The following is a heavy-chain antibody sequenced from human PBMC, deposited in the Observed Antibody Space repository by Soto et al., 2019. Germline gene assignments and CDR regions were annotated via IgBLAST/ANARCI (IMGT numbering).Heavy chain of an antibody. Sequence: PSETLSLTCTVSGGSISSSSYYWGWIRQPPGKGLEWIGSIYYSGSTYYNPSLKSRVTISVDTSKNQFSLKLSSVTAADTAVYYCATTYSSSFYNWFDPWGQGTLVTVSS. CDR2: IYYSGST. D-gene: IGHD6-6*01. V-gene: IGHV4-39*01. CDR1: GGSISSSSYY. CDR3: ATTYSSSFYNWFDP. J-gene: IGHJ5*02.